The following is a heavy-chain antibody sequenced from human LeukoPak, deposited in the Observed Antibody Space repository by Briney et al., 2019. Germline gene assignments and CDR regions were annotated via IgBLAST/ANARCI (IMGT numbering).Heavy chain of an antibody. CDR3: AKYDGDYN. V-gene: IGHV3-23*01. CDR1: VFTFSSYA. J-gene: IGHJ4*02. D-gene: IGHD4-17*01. Sequence: PGGSLRLSCAASVFTFSSYATSCVPDTPGERLEWVSGISGSGGSTYYAGSVKGRFTISRDNSKNPLYLQMNSLRAEDTAVYYCAKYDGDYNWGQGTLVSVSS. CDR2: ISGSGGST.